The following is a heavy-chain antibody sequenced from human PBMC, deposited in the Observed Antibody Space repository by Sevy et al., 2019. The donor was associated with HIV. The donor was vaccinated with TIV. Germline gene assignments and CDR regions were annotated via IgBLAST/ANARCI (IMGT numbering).Heavy chain of an antibody. Sequence: GESLKISCAASGFTFSSYAMSWVRQAPGKGLEWVSAISGSGGSTYYAASVKGRFTISRDNSKNTLYLQMNSLRAEDTAVYYCAGNSGYNFDYWGQGTLVTVSS. V-gene: IGHV3-23*01. CDR2: ISGSGGST. CDR3: AGNSGYNFDY. D-gene: IGHD5-12*01. J-gene: IGHJ4*02. CDR1: GFTFSSYA.